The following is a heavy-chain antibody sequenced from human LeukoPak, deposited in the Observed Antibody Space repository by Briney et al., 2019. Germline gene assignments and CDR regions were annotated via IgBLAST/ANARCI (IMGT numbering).Heavy chain of an antibody. CDR1: GYTFNSHG. D-gene: IGHD3-22*01. V-gene: IGHV1-18*01. Sequence: ASVKVSCKGSGYTFNSHGITWVRQAPGQGLEWMGWISAYHGNTNYAQKLQGRVTLTTDTSTSTAYMELRSLRSDDTAVYYCARDQYYDSKGWFDRWGQGTLVTVSS. CDR2: ISAYHGNT. CDR3: ARDQYYDSKGWFDR. J-gene: IGHJ5*02.